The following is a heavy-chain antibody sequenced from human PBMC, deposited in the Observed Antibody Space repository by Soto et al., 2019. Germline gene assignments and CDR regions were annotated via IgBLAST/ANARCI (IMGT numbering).Heavy chain of an antibody. D-gene: IGHD2-21*02. CDR2: ISWNSGSI. J-gene: IGHJ3*02. CDR3: AKDTLCGGDCYWGDDAFDI. V-gene: IGHV3-9*01. CDR1: GFTFDDYA. Sequence: EVQLVESGGGLVQPGRSLRLSCAASGFTFDDYAMHWVRQAPGKGLEGVSGISWNSGSIGYADSVKGRFTISRDNAKNSLYLQMNSLRAEDTALYYCAKDTLCGGDCYWGDDAFDIWGQGTMVTVSS.